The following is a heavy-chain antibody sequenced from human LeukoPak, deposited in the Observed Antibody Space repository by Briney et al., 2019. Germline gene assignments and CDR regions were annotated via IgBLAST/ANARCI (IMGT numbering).Heavy chain of an antibody. CDR1: GGSFSGYY. J-gene: IGHJ5*02. CDR2: INHSGST. Sequence: SETLSLTCAVYGGSFSGYYWSWIRQPPGKGLEWIGEINHSGSTNYNPSLKSRVTISVDTPKNQFSLKLSSVTAADTAVYYCARGQIRFLEWLLYGNWFDPWGQGTLVTVSS. D-gene: IGHD3-3*01. CDR3: ARGQIRFLEWLLYGNWFDP. V-gene: IGHV4-34*01.